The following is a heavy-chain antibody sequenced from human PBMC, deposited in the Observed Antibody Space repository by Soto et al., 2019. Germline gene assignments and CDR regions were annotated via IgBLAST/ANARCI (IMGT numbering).Heavy chain of an antibody. D-gene: IGHD4-17*01. CDR3: AKDYWYGEYLGWRY. CDR2: ISDSGGNT. V-gene: IGHV3-23*01. Sequence: GGSLRLSCAVSGFTFSSYAISWVRQAPRKGPERVSAISDSGGNTKKAKTGKGRFTVSRDNSKNTLYFQMNNVRAEDSAVYYCAKDYWYGEYLGWRYWGHGTLVTVSS. J-gene: IGHJ4*01. CDR1: GFTFSSYA.